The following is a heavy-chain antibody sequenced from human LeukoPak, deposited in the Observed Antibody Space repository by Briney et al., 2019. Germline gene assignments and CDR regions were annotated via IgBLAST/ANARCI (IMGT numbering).Heavy chain of an antibody. Sequence: SETLSLTCAVSGYSISSGYYWGWIRQPPGKGLEWIGEINHSGSTNYNPSLKSRVTISVDTSKNQFSLKLSSVTAADTAVYYCARAAGDGYNYCDYWGQGTLVTVSS. CDR1: GYSISSGYY. J-gene: IGHJ4*02. V-gene: IGHV4-38-2*01. CDR2: INHSGST. CDR3: ARAAGDGYNYCDY. D-gene: IGHD5-24*01.